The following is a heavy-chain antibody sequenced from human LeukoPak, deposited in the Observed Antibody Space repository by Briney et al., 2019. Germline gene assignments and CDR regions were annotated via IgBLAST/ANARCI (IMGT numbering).Heavy chain of an antibody. D-gene: IGHD2-2*02. CDR1: GGSISSGGYY. CDR2: IYYSGST. CDR3: ARVVVVPAAILRAFDI. J-gene: IGHJ3*02. V-gene: IGHV4-31*03. Sequence: SETLSLTCTVSGGSISSGGYYWSWIRQHPGKGLEWIGYIYYSGSTYYNPSLKSRVTISVDTSKNQFSLKLSSVTAADTAVYYCARVVVVPAAILRAFDIWGQGTMVTFSS.